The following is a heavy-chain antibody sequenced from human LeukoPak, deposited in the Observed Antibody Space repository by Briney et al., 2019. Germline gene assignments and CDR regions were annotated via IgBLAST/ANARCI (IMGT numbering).Heavy chain of an antibody. Sequence: SVKVSCKASGGTFSSYAISWVRQAPGQGLEWMGRIIPILGIANYAQKFQGRVTITADKSTSTAYMELSSLRSEDTAVYYCARDQRSGYVHFEHLFGYWGQGTLVTVSS. CDR2: IIPILGIA. CDR1: GGTFSSYA. V-gene: IGHV1-69*04. J-gene: IGHJ4*02. CDR3: ARDQRSGYVHFEHLFGY. D-gene: IGHD5-12*01.